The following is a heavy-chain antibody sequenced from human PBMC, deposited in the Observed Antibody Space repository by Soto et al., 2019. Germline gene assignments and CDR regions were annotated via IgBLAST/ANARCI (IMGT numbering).Heavy chain of an antibody. CDR2: MIPTFGTT. V-gene: IGHV1-69*01. D-gene: IGHD5-18*01. Sequence: QVQLVQSGAEVKKPGSSVKVSCKAPGGNFSSNGIRWVRQAPGQGLEFMGGMIPTFGTTNYAHKFRGRVTITADESTGTAYMELSSLRSDDTAVYYCAGASDSTWYNWLDPWGQGTLVTVSS. J-gene: IGHJ5*02. CDR3: AGASDSTWYNWLDP. CDR1: GGNFSSNG.